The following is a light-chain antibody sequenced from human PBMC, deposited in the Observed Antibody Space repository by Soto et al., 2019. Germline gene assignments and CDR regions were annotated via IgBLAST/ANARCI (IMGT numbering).Light chain of an antibody. J-gene: IGKJ3*01. CDR3: QQRSNWPPFT. V-gene: IGKV3-11*01. CDR2: DTS. CDR1: QGIGDT. Sequence: EVVMTQSPATLSVSPGEGVTLSCRANQGIGDTLAWYQHKPGQTPRLLIYDTSTRATGVPARFSGSRSGPDFNLTISSLEPEDFAVYYCQQRSNWPPFTFGPGTKVDIK.